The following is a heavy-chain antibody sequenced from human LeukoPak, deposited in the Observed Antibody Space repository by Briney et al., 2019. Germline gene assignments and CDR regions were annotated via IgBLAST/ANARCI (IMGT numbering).Heavy chain of an antibody. V-gene: IGHV1-8*01. CDR3: ARGRSWSGYSHYYYYCMDV. D-gene: IGHD3-3*01. J-gene: IGHJ6*03. CDR1: GYTFPSCD. Sequence: VASVKVSCKASGYTFPSCDINWVRQATGQGLEWMGWMNPNSGNTGYAQKFQGRVTMTRNTSISTAYMELSSLRSEDTAVYYCARGRSWSGYSHYYYYCMDVWGKGTTVTVSS. CDR2: MNPNSGNT.